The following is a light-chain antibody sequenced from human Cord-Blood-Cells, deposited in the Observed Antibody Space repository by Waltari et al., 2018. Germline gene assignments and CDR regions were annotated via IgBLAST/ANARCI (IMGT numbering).Light chain of an antibody. CDR1: QSISNW. CDR3: QQYNSYST. Sequence: DIQMPQSPSPLSASVGDRVTITCRASQSISNWLAWYQQKPGKAPKLLIYKAASLESGVPSRFSGSGSGTEFTLTISSLQPDDFATYYCQQYNSYSTFGQGTKVEIK. CDR2: KAA. V-gene: IGKV1-5*03. J-gene: IGKJ1*01.